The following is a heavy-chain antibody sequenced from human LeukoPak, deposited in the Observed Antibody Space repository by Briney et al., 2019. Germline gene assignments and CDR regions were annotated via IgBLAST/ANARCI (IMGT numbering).Heavy chain of an antibody. V-gene: IGHV4-39*01. D-gene: IGHD1-26*01. J-gene: IGHJ3*02. CDR1: GGSICSNKYY. CDR2: IYYSGST. Sequence: PSETLSLTCTVSGGSICSNKYYWGWIRQPPGKGLEWIGSIYYSGSTYYNPTLKSRVTIFVDTSKNQFSLKLSSVTAADTAVYYCATPYSGGYQGLDIWGQGTMVTVSS. CDR3: ATPYSGGYQGLDI.